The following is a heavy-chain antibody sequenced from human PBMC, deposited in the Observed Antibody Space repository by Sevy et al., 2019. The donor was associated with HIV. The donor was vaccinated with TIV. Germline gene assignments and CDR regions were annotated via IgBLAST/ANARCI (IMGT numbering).Heavy chain of an antibody. CDR1: GFTFSNAW. CDR2: IKGKTDGGTT. CDR3: ITDRDGYNYYFDY. V-gene: IGHV3-15*01. J-gene: IGHJ4*02. D-gene: IGHD5-12*01. Sequence: GGSLRLSCAASGFTFSNAWMSWVRQAPGKGLEWVGRIKGKTDGGTTDYAAPVKGRFTISRDDSKNTLYLQMNSLKTEDTAVYCCITDRDGYNYYFDYRGQGTLVTVSS.